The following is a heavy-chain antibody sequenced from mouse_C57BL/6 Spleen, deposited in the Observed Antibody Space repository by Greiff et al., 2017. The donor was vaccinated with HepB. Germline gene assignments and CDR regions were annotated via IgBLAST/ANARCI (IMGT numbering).Heavy chain of an antibody. CDR2: IYPGDGDT. CDR3: ARFGDCYGSSHFDY. V-gene: IGHV1-82*01. Sequence: QVQLQQSGPELVKPGASVKISCKASGYAFSSSWMNWVKQRPGKGLEWIGRIYPGDGDTNYNGKFKGKATLTADKSSSTAYMQLSSLTSEDSAVYFCARFGDCYGSSHFDYWGQGTTLTVSS. J-gene: IGHJ2*01. D-gene: IGHD1-1*01. CDR1: GYAFSSSW.